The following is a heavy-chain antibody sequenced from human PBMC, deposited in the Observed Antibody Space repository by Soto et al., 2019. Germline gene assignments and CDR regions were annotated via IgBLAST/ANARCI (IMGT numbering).Heavy chain of an antibody. Sequence: GGSLRLSCAASGFTFSSYGMHWVRQAPGKGLEWVAVISYDGSNKYYADSVKGRFTISRDNSKNTLYLQMNSLRAEDTAVYYCAKSQGYSSSWGLVAAPHDYWGQGTLVTVSS. V-gene: IGHV3-30*18. J-gene: IGHJ4*02. CDR3: AKSQGYSSSWGLVAAPHDY. CDR1: GFTFSSYG. D-gene: IGHD6-13*01. CDR2: ISYDGSNK.